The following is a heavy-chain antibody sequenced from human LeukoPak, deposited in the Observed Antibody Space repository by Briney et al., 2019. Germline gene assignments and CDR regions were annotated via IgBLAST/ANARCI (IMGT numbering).Heavy chain of an antibody. CDR2: ISGSGGRS. Sequence: GGSVRLSCAASGFTFSSYAMSWVRQPPGKGLEWVSTISGSGGRSYYADSVKGRFTISRDNSKNTLYLQMNSLRAEDTAVYYCARDYDYWGQGTLVTVSS. CDR1: GFTFSSYA. V-gene: IGHV3-23*01. CDR3: ARDYDY. J-gene: IGHJ4*02.